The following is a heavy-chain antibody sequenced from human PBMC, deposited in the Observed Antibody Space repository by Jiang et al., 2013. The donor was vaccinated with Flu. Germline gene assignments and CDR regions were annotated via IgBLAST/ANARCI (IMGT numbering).Heavy chain of an antibody. CDR3: ARGDGDPYFDTDDAFDI. CDR2: IYPGDSDT. V-gene: IGHV5-51*01. D-gene: IGHD2/OR15-2a*01. CDR1: GYSFTSYW. J-gene: IGHJ3*02. Sequence: GAEVKKPGESLKISCKGSGYSFTSYWIGWVRQMPGKGLEWMGIIYPGDSDTRYSPSFQGQVTISADKSISTAYLQWSSLKASDTAMYYCARGDGDPYFDTDDAFDIWGQRDNGHRLF.